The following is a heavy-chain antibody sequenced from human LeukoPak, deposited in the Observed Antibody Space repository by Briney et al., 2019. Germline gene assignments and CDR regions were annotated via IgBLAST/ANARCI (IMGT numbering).Heavy chain of an antibody. CDR1: GFTFSSYS. CDR2: IYSTTTYI. Sequence: GGSLRLSCAASGFTFSSYSMNWVREAPGKGLEWVSSIYSTTTYIYYADSVKGRFTISTDNAENSLYLQMNSLRAEDTAVYYCARDQFIHAFDIWGQGTMVTVSS. V-gene: IGHV3-21*01. J-gene: IGHJ3*02. D-gene: IGHD5-24*01. CDR3: ARDQFIHAFDI.